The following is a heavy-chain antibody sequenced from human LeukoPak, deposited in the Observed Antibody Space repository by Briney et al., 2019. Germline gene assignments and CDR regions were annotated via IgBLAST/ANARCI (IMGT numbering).Heavy chain of an antibody. Sequence: SETLSLTCTVSGGSISSGDYYWGWIRQPPGKGLEWIGYIYYSGSTYYNPSLKSRVTISVDTSKNQFSLKLSSVTAADTAVYYCARDHSSSWYGGSWFDPWGQGTLVTVSS. CDR2: IYYSGST. CDR3: ARDHSSSWYGGSWFDP. CDR1: GGSISSGDYY. D-gene: IGHD6-13*01. V-gene: IGHV4-30-4*01. J-gene: IGHJ5*02.